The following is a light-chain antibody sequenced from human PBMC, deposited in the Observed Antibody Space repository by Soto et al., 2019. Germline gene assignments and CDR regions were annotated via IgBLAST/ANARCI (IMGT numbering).Light chain of an antibody. Sequence: DIQMTQSPSSLSASVGDRVTITCRASQGIRKDLGWYQQKPGKAPKGLIFAASSLQSGVPSRFSGSGSGTEFTLTIGSLQPEDSATYYCLQHNSYPWTFGQGIKVEIK. CDR2: AAS. CDR1: QGIRKD. V-gene: IGKV1-17*01. CDR3: LQHNSYPWT. J-gene: IGKJ1*01.